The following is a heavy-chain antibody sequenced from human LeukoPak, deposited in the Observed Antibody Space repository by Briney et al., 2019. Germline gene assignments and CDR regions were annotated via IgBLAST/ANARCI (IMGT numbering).Heavy chain of an antibody. D-gene: IGHD3-22*01. V-gene: IGHV3-7*01. J-gene: IGHJ4*02. CDR1: GFTFSSYW. CDR2: IKEDGTEK. Sequence: GGSLRLSCAVSGFTFSSYWMSWVRLAPGKGLEWVANIKEDGTEKYYQDSVKGRFTISRDNAKNSLYLQMNSLRAEDTAVYYCAREVVLSTSAWFEYWGQGTLVTVSS. CDR3: AREVVLSTSAWFEY.